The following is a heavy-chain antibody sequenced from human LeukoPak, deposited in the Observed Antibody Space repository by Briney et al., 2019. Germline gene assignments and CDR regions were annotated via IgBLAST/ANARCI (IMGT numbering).Heavy chain of an antibody. CDR3: AREYPNTLYFDN. D-gene: IGHD1/OR15-1a*01. V-gene: IGHV1-46*01. J-gene: IGHJ4*02. CDR1: GYTFTSYY. Sequence: GASVKVSCKASGYTFTSYYVHWVRQAPGQGLEWMGIINPGGGNPGRAQKFQGRVTMTRDTSTSTVYMELTSLRSEDTAVYYCAREYPNTLYFDNWGQGTPVTVCS. CDR2: INPGGGNP.